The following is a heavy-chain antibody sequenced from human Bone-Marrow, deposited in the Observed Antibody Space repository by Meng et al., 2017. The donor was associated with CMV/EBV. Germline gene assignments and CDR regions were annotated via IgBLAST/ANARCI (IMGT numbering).Heavy chain of an antibody. CDR1: GFTFSSYW. V-gene: IGHV3-7*01. CDR3: ARRSSSFDY. Sequence: GGSLRLSCAASGFTFSSYWMSWVRQAPGKGLEWVANIKRDGSEKYYVGSVRGRFTISRDNAKNSLYLRMNSLRAEDTAVYYCARRSSSFDYWGQGTLVTVSS. J-gene: IGHJ4*02. CDR2: IKRDGSEK. D-gene: IGHD6-6*01.